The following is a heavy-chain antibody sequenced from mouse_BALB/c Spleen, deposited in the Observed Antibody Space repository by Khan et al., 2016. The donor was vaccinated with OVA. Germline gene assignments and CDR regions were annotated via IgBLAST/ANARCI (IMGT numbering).Heavy chain of an antibody. Sequence: QVQLKESGPGLVAPSQSLSITCTISGFSLTNYGVHWVRQPPGKGLEWLVVIWSDGSTTYNSTLKSRLCISKDNSKCQVFLKMNSLQTDDTAMYFCARQPYYHYYIMDYWGQGTSVTVSS. CDR3: ARQPYYHYYIMDY. CDR2: IWSDGST. CDR1: GFSLTNYG. J-gene: IGHJ4*01. V-gene: IGHV2-6-1*01. D-gene: IGHD2-10*01.